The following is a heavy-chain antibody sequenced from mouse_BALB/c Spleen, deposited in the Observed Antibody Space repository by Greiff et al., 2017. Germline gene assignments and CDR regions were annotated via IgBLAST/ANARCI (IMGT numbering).Heavy chain of an antibody. CDR3: ARSDYYGNYFDY. J-gene: IGHJ2*01. D-gene: IGHD2-1*01. Sequence: EVKLVESGGGLVQPGGSRKLSCAASGFTFSSFGMHWVRQAPEKGLEWVAYISSGSSTIYYADTVQGRFTISRDNPKNTLFLQMTSLRSEDTAMYYCARSDYYGNYFDYWGQGTTLTVSS. V-gene: IGHV5-17*02. CDR1: GFTFSSFG. CDR2: ISSGSSTI.